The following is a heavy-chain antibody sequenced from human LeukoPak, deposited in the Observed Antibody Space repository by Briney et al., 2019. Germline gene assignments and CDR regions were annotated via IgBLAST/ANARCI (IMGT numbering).Heavy chain of an antibody. CDR1: GFTFNSYW. Sequence: GGPLRLSCGASGFTFNSYWMSWVREAPGEGLEWMANIREDGGEKYYVDSVKGRFTISRDNAMNSLYLEMNSLRAEDTAVYYCARDKVGTGATHLDYWGQGTLVTVSS. J-gene: IGHJ4*02. CDR3: ARDKVGTGATHLDY. D-gene: IGHD1-26*01. V-gene: IGHV3-7*01. CDR2: IREDGGEK.